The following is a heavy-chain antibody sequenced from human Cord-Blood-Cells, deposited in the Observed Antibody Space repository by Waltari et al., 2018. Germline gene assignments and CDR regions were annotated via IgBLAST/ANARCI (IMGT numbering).Heavy chain of an antibody. D-gene: IGHD3-9*01. CDR3: AAGYFDWLRAFDI. J-gene: IGHJ3*02. V-gene: IGHV1-58*01. Sequence: QWMQSGPEVKKPLTSVKFSCQASVFTFTSSAVQCVREASGQRLAWIGLIVVGSGNTNYAQKFEERVTITRDMSTSTAYMELSSLRSEDTAVYYCAAGYFDWLRAFDIWGQGTMVTVSS. CDR1: VFTFTSSA. CDR2: IVVGSGNT.